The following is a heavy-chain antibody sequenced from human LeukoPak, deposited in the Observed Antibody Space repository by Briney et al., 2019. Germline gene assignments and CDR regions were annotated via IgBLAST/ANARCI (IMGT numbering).Heavy chain of an antibody. D-gene: IGHD2-15*01. V-gene: IGHV4-59*01. CDR3: ARDNGYCSGGSCYPNDYFDY. CDR2: IYYSGST. CDR1: GGSISSYY. Sequence: SETLSLTCTVSGGSISSYYWSWIRQPPGKGLEWIGYIYYSGSTNYNPSLKSRVTISVDTSKNQFSLKLSSVTAADTAVYYCARDNGYCSGGSCYPNDYFDYWGQGTLVTVSS. J-gene: IGHJ4*02.